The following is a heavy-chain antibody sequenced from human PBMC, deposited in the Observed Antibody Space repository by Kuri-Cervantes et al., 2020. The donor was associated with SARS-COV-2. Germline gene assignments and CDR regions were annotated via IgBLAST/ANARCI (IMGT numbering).Heavy chain of an antibody. V-gene: IGHV3-11*06. J-gene: IGHJ4*02. CDR3: ARGGVGITVDY. CDR2: ISSSSSYT. CDR1: GFTFSDYY. D-gene: IGHD3-3*01. Sequence: GESLKISCAASGFTFSDYYMSWIRQAPGKGLEWVSYISSSSSYTNYADSVKGRFTISRDNAKNSLYLQMSSLRAEDTAVYYCARGGVGITVDYWGQGTLVTVSS.